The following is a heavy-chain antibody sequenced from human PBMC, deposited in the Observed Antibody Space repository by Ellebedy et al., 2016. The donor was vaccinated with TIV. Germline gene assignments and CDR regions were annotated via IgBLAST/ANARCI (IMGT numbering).Heavy chain of an antibody. D-gene: IGHD3-10*01. J-gene: IGHJ5*02. CDR1: GFIFPHYS. CDR2: ISRSSSNT. V-gene: IGHV3-21*01. Sequence: GESLKISCAASGFIFPHYSMTWVRQAPGKGLEWVSYISRSSSNTYYGDSAKGRFTISRDDAKNSLYLQMNNLRAEDTAVDYCARDWQTSGSGSYHIDAWGQGTLVTVSS. CDR3: ARDWQTSGSGSYHIDA.